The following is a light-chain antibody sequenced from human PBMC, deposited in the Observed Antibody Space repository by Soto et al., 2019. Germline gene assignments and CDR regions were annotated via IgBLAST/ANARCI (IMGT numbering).Light chain of an antibody. CDR1: QKINNY. J-gene: IGKJ1*01. CDR3: RRSCSSPRT. CDR2: VAS. Sequence: TQSAFALSASVRDRVTITCRASQKINNYLSWYQPKPGQGPKFLIYVASTFQSGVPSRFSGSGYGTDFTLTIDSLPPEDFATYYFRRSCSSPRTFCQSTKV. V-gene: IGKV1-39*01.